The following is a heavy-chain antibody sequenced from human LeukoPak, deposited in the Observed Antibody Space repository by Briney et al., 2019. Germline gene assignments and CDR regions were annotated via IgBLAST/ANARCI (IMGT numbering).Heavy chain of an antibody. D-gene: IGHD6-19*01. CDR3: ASTISAVTVADLRDAFDI. Sequence: PGGSLRLSCAASGFTLSSNYVNWVRQAPGKGLEWVSVIYGGDITNYADSVKGRFTISRDNSKNTVFLHMNSLRAEDTALYYRASTISAVTVADLRDAFDIWGQGTLVTVSS. J-gene: IGHJ3*02. V-gene: IGHV3-53*01. CDR1: GFTLSSNY. CDR2: IYGGDIT.